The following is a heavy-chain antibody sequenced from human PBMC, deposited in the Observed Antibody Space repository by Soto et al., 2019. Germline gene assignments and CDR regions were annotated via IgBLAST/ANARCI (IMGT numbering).Heavy chain of an antibody. CDR2: IYYSGST. V-gene: IGHV4-59*08. Sequence: SETLSLTCTVSGGPISSYHWSWIRQPPGKGLEWIGYIYYSGSTNYSPSLKSRVTISVDTSKNQFSLKLSSVTAADTAVYYCARHDAGNPYYFDYWGQGTLVTVSS. J-gene: IGHJ4*02. CDR1: GGPISSYH. CDR3: ARHDAGNPYYFDY. D-gene: IGHD2-2*01.